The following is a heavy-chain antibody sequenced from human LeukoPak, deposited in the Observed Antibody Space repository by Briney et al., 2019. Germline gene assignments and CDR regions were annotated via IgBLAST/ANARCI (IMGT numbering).Heavy chain of an antibody. D-gene: IGHD6-13*01. Sequence: PGGSLRLSCAASGITFSNAWMSWVRQAPGKRLEWVGRIKSKTDGGTTDYAAPVKGRFTISRDDSKNTVYLQMNSLKTEDTAVYYCTTVRGSSWQYSQHWGQGTLVTVSS. V-gene: IGHV3-15*01. CDR3: TTVRGSSWQYSQH. CDR2: IKSKTDGGTT. J-gene: IGHJ1*01. CDR1: GITFSNAW.